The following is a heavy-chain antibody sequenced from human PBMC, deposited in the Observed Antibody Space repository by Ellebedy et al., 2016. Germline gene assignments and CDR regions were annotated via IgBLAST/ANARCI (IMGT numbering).Heavy chain of an antibody. CDR3: ATSFGVGATHPRDP. Sequence: ASVKVSCKVSGYTLTELSMHWVRQAPGKGLEWMGGFDHEDGETIYAQKFQGRVTMTEDTSTDTAYMELSRLRSEDTAVYYCATSFGVGATHPRDPWGQGTLVTVSS. CDR2: FDHEDGET. D-gene: IGHD1-26*01. V-gene: IGHV1-24*01. J-gene: IGHJ5*02. CDR1: GYTLTELS.